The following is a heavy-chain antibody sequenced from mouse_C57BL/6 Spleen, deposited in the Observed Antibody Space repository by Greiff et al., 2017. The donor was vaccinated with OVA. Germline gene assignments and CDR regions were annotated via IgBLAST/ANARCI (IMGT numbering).Heavy chain of an antibody. CDR2: IYPGDGDT. V-gene: IGHV1-80*01. CDR1: GYAFSSYW. D-gene: IGHD2-9*01. CDR3: ARAYYGSPYAMDY. Sequence: VMLVESGAELVKPGASVKISCKASGYAFSSYWMNWVKQRPGKGLEWIGQIYPGDGDTNYNGKFKGKATLTADKSSSTAYMQLSSLTSEDSAVYFCARAYYGSPYAMDYWGQGTSVTVSS. J-gene: IGHJ4*01.